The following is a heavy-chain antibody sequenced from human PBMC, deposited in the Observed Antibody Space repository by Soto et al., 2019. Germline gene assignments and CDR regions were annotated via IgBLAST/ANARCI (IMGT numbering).Heavy chain of an antibody. J-gene: IGHJ6*02. Sequence: LGESLKISCKGSGYSFTSYWISWVRQMPGKGLEWMGRIDPSDSYTNYSPSFQGHVTISADKSISTAYLQWSSLKASDTAMYYCARSLEWGSRPTPYGMDVWGQGTTVTVSS. CDR3: ARSLEWGSRPTPYGMDV. V-gene: IGHV5-10-1*01. D-gene: IGHD3-3*01. CDR1: GYSFTSYW. CDR2: IDPSDSYT.